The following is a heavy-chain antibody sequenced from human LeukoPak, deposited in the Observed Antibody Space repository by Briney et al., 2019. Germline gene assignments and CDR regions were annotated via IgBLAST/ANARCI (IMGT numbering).Heavy chain of an antibody. CDR1: GGSVSSGSYY. J-gene: IGHJ4*02. CDR3: ATAVAGRFDH. V-gene: IGHV4-61*01. D-gene: IGHD6-19*01. CDR2: IYYSGST. Sequence: SETLSLTCTVSGGSVSSGSYYWSWIRQPPGKGLEWIGYIYYSGSTYYDPSLQSRVTISVDTSKNQFSLRLTSVTAADTAVYYCATAVAGRFDHWGQGTLVSVSS.